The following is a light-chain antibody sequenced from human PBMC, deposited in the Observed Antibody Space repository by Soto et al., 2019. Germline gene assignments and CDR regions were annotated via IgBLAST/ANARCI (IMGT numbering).Light chain of an antibody. CDR3: QQYDKGVYT. J-gene: IGKJ2*01. V-gene: IGKV1-33*01. Sequence: DIQMTQSPSSLSASVGDRVTITCQASHDITNYLNWYQQKPGKAPKLLIYDASNLETGVPSRFSGSGSGTDCTFTISSLKPEDSATYYCQQYDKGVYTFGQVTKLEIK. CDR1: HDITNY. CDR2: DAS.